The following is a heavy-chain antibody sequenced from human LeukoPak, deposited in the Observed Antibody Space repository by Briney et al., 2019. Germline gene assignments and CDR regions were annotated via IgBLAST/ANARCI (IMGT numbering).Heavy chain of an antibody. J-gene: IGHJ3*02. Sequence: GGSLRLSCAASGFTFSSYAMSWVRQAPGKGLEWVSAISGSGGSTYYADSAKGRFTISRDNSKNTLYLQMNSLRAEDTAVYYCATLSGSYGDAFDIWGQGTMVTVSS. V-gene: IGHV3-23*01. CDR1: GFTFSSYA. CDR3: ATLSGSYGDAFDI. CDR2: ISGSGGST. D-gene: IGHD1-26*01.